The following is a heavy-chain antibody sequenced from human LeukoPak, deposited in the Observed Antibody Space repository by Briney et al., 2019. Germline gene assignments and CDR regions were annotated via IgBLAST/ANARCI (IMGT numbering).Heavy chain of an antibody. J-gene: IGHJ4*02. CDR2: INPNSGGT. CDR3: ARGGVGIYYDSSGFESFDY. CDR1: GYTFTGYY. D-gene: IGHD3-22*01. Sequence: ASVKVSCKASGYTFTGYYMHWVRQAPGQGLEWMGWINPNSGGTNYAQKFQGRVTMTRDTSISTAYMELSRLRSDDTAVYYCARGGVGIYYDSSGFESFDYWGQGTLVTVSP. V-gene: IGHV1-2*02.